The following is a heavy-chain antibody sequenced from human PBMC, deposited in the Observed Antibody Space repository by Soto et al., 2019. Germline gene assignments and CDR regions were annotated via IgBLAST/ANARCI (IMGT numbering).Heavy chain of an antibody. CDR1: GFSFRNSA. D-gene: IGHD6-19*01. V-gene: IGHV3-23*01. Sequence: SGGSLRLSCAASGFSFRNSAMSWVHQAPGKGLYWVSGISISGDTTYYADSVKGRFTISRDNSKNTMYLQMNSLRAEDTAVYYCAKWGYDSATNWFDPWGQGTLVTVSS. CDR2: ISISGDTT. CDR3: AKWGYDSATNWFDP. J-gene: IGHJ5*02.